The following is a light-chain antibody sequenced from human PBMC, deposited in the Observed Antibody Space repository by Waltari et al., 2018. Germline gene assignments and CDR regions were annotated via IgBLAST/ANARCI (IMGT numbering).Light chain of an antibody. J-gene: IGKJ2*01. CDR1: QSIGDN. Sequence: EIVVTQSPATLSVSPGERATLYCRASQSIGDNLAWYQQKPGQPPRLLSYSASRRLPGVPDRFSGSGSGTDFTLTISSLQSEDFAVYYCQQCNDWPPYTFGRGTKLEI. V-gene: IGKV3-15*01. CDR3: QQCNDWPPYT. CDR2: SAS.